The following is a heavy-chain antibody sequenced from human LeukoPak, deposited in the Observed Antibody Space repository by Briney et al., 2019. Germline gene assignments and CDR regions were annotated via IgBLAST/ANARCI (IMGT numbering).Heavy chain of an antibody. Sequence: GGSLRLSCAASGFTFSSYEMNWVRQAPGKGLEWVSYISSSGSTIYYADSVKGRFTISRDNAKNSLYLQMNSLRAEDTAVYYCARSGRRVVVVPAPDYWGQGTLVTVSS. CDR1: GFTFSSYE. J-gene: IGHJ4*02. CDR2: ISSSGSTI. D-gene: IGHD2-2*01. CDR3: ARSGRRVVVVPAPDY. V-gene: IGHV3-48*03.